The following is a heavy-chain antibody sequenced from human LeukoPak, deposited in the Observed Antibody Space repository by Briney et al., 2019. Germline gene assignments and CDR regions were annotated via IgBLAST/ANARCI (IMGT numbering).Heavy chain of an antibody. CDR3: TNEKYDGFDV. V-gene: IGHV6-1*01. CDR1: GDSVSSISTA. D-gene: IGHD1-1*01. CDR2: TYYRSKWYF. J-gene: IGHJ3*01. Sequence: SQTLSLTCAISGDSVSSISTAWNWLRQSPSRGLEWLGRTYYRSKWYFDYALSVKSRMTINPEVSKNQFSLQLNSVTHEDTAVYYCTNEKYDGFDVWGQGTMVTVSS.